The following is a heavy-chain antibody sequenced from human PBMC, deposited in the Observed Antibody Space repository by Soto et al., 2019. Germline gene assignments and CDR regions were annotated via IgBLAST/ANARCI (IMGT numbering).Heavy chain of an antibody. CDR1: GGTFSTSA. Sequence: QVQLVQSGAEVKKPGSSVKVSCKTSGGTFSTSAISWVRQAPGQGLEWVGGIMPVFPTPDYAQNFQGRVTITAGASATTAWLELTSLRADDTAVYSCARDKVLLQLGGNYCYILDVWGPGTGITVSS. J-gene: IGHJ6*02. CDR2: IMPVFPTP. V-gene: IGHV1-69*12. CDR3: ARDKVLLQLGGNYCYILDV. D-gene: IGHD1-1*01.